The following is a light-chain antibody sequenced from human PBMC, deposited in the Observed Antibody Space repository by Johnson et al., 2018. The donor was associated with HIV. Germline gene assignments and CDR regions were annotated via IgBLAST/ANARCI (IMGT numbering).Light chain of an antibody. V-gene: IGLV1-51*02. CDR2: ENN. Sequence: SVLTQSPSVSAAPGQRVTISCSGSSSNIGNNYVSWYQQLPGTAPKLLIYENNKRPSGIPDRFSASKSGTSATLGITGLQTGDEADYFCGTWDSSLSTGVFGTGTEVTVL. CDR1: SSNIGNNY. J-gene: IGLJ1*01. CDR3: GTWDSSLSTGV.